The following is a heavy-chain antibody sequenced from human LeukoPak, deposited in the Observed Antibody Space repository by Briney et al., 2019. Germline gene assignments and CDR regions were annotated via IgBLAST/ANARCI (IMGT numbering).Heavy chain of an antibody. CDR3: AREGYSSGWYRN. CDR2: IYSGGST. CDR1: GFTFSSNY. V-gene: IGHV3-66*01. D-gene: IGHD6-19*01. Sequence: GGSLRLSCAASGFTFSSNYMSWVRQAPGKGLEWVSLIYSGGSTSYADSVKGRFTISRDNSKNTLYLQMNSLRAGDTAVYYCAREGYSSGWYRNWGQGTLVTVSS. J-gene: IGHJ4*02.